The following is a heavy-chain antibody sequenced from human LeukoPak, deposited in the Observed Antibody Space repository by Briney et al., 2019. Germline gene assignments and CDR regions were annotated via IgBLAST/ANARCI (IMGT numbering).Heavy chain of an antibody. CDR3: ARRIAASDAFDI. V-gene: IGHV4-59*08. CDR2: IYHSGST. CDR1: VGSMNTCY. D-gene: IGHD6-13*01. J-gene: IGHJ3*02. Sequence: PSETLSLTCTVSVGSMNTCYWSWIRQPPGKGLEWIAYIYHSGSTNYNSSLKSRVTISIDTSKNQFSLRLSSVTAADTAMYYCARRIAASDAFDIWGQGTMVTVSS.